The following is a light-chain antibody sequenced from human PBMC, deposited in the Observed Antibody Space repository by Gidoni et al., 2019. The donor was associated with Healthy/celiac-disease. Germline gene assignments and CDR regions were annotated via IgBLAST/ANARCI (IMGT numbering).Light chain of an antibody. CDR3: QSADSSGTPYV. V-gene: IGLV3-25*03. CDR2: KDR. CDR1: ALPKQY. J-gene: IGLJ1*01. Sequence: SYELTQPPSVSVSPGQTDRITCSGEALPKQYAYWYQQKPGQAPVLVIYKDRERPSGIPERFSGSSSGTTVTLTISGVQAEDEADYYCQSADSSGTPYVFGTGTKVTVL.